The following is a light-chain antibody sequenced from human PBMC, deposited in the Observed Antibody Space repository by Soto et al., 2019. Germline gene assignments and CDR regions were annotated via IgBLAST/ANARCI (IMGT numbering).Light chain of an antibody. Sequence: EIVLTQSPATLSLSPGERATLSCRASQSISSYLAWYQQKPDQAPRLLIYDASNRATGIPAGFSGSGSGTDFTLTISSLEPEDFAVYYCHHRSTWPFTFGPGTKVDIK. CDR2: DAS. CDR1: QSISSY. V-gene: IGKV3-11*01. CDR3: HHRSTWPFT. J-gene: IGKJ3*01.